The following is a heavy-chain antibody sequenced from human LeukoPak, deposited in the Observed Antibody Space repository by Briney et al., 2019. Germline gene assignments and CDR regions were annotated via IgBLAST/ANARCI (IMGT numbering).Heavy chain of an antibody. D-gene: IGHD6-19*01. CDR3: ARMTSYSSGCYFDY. Sequence: SETLSLTCTVTGGSISGYYWSWIRQPPGKGLEWIGFIYYSGTTNYNPSLKSRVTVSVDTSKSQFSLMLSSVTAADTAVYYCARMTSYSSGCYFDYWGQGTLVTVSS. V-gene: IGHV4-59*01. CDR2: IYYSGTT. CDR1: GGSISGYY. J-gene: IGHJ4*02.